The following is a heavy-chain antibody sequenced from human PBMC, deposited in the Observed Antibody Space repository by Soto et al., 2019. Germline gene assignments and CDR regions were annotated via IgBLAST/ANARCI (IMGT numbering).Heavy chain of an antibody. CDR2: ISWNSGSI. V-gene: IGHV3-9*01. CDR1: GFTFDDYA. CDR3: AKDMYGDYGVYYFDY. J-gene: IGHJ4*02. Sequence: GGSLRLSCAASGFTFDDYAMHWVRQAPGKGLEWVSGISWNSGSIGYADSVKGRFTISRDNAKNSLYLQMNSLRAEDTALYYCAKDMYGDYGVYYFDYWGQGTLVTVSS. D-gene: IGHD4-17*01.